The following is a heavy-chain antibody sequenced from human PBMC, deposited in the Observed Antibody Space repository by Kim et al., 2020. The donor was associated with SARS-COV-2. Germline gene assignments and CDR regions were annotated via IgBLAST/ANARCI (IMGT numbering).Heavy chain of an antibody. CDR3: ARDKRSSLDY. D-gene: IGHD6-13*01. J-gene: IGHJ4*02. CDR2: GT. V-gene: IGHV1-2*02. Sequence: GTNYAQKIQGRVTMTRDTSISTAYMELSRLRSDDTAVYYCARDKRSSLDYWGQGTLVTVSS.